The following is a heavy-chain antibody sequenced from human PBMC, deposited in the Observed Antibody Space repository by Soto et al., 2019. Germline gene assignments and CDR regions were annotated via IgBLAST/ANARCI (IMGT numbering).Heavy chain of an antibody. CDR3: ARRVAAAGSYNWFDP. V-gene: IGHV1-18*01. CDR2: ISAYNGNT. Sequence: QVQLVQSGAEVKKPGASVKVSCKASGYTFTSYGISWVRQAPGQGLEWMGWISAYNGNTNYAQKLQGRVTMTADTSTSTAYMELRSLRSDDTAVYYCARRVAAAGSYNWFDPWGQGTLVTVSS. CDR1: GYTFTSYG. D-gene: IGHD6-13*01. J-gene: IGHJ5*02.